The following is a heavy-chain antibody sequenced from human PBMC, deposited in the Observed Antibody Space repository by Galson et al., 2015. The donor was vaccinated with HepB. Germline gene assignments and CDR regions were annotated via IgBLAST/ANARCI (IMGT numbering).Heavy chain of an antibody. CDR1: GGSISSGDYY. V-gene: IGHV4-31*03. J-gene: IGHJ6*03. D-gene: IGHD2-2*01. CDR2: IYYSGST. Sequence: TLSLTCTVSGGSISSGDYYWSWIRQHPGKGLEWIGYIYYSGSTYYNPSLKSRVTISVDTSKNQFSLKLSSVTAADTAVYYCARALVIPADPYYYYYYMDVWGKGTTVTVSS. CDR3: ARALVIPADPYYYYYYMDV.